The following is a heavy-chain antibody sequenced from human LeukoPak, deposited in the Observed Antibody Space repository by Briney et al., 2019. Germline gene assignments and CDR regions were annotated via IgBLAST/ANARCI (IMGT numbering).Heavy chain of an antibody. D-gene: IGHD2-21*01. CDR3: VREAGYCGPVCVKTNWFDP. Sequence: GGSLRLSCAASGFTFSSYAMSWVRQAPGKGLEWVSAISGSGGSTYYADSVRGRFAISRDDSTNTVYLHMNSLRDEDTALYHCVREAGYCGPVCVKTNWFDPWGQGTLVTVSS. V-gene: IGHV3-23*01. CDR2: ISGSGGST. CDR1: GFTFSSYA. J-gene: IGHJ5*02.